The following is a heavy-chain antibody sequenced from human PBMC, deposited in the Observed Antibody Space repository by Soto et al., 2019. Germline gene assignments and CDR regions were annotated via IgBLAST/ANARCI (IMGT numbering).Heavy chain of an antibody. CDR2: ISSSSSYI. V-gene: IGHV3-21*01. CDR3: ARGSRYNYDITY. Sequence: EVQLVESGGGLVKPGGSLRLSCAASGFPFSSYSMNWVRQAPGKGLEWVSSISSSSSYIYYADSVKGRFTISRDNAKNSLYLQMNSLRAEDTAVYYCARGSRYNYDITYWGQGTLVTVSS. D-gene: IGHD3-9*01. CDR1: GFPFSSYS. J-gene: IGHJ4*02.